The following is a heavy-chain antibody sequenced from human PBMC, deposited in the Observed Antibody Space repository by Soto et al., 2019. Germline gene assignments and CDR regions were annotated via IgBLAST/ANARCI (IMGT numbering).Heavy chain of an antibody. Sequence: SETLSLTCTVSGGSISSSSYYWGWIRQPPGKGLEWIGSIYYSGSTYYNPSLKSRVIISVDTSKNQLSLKLSSVTAADTAVYYCASVQAGTYYYYYGMDVWGQGTTVTVSS. J-gene: IGHJ6*02. CDR3: ASVQAGTYYYYYGMDV. V-gene: IGHV4-39*01. CDR1: GGSISSSSYY. CDR2: IYYSGST. D-gene: IGHD6-19*01.